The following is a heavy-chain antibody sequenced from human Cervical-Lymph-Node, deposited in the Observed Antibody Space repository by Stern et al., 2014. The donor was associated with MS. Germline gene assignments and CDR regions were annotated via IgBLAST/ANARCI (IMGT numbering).Heavy chain of an antibody. D-gene: IGHD2-8*01. CDR3: ATTAYCTNGVCPDFDY. J-gene: IGHJ4*02. CDR1: GYTFTSYG. Sequence: EQLVESGAEVKKPGASVKVSCKASGYTFTSYGISWVRQAPGQGLEWMGGISAYNGNTNYAQKLQGRVTMTTDTSTSTAYMELRSLRSDDTAVYYCATTAYCTNGVCPDFDYWGQGTLVTVSS. V-gene: IGHV1-18*01. CDR2: ISAYNGNT.